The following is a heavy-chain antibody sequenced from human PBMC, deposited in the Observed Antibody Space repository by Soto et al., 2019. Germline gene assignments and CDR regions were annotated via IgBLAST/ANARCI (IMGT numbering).Heavy chain of an antibody. Sequence: SGFTFSSYGMHWVRQAPGKGLEWVAVISYDGSKKYYADSVKGRFTISRDNSKNTLYLQMNSLRAGDTAVYYCARDQDFGVVTDNWFDPWGQGTLVTVSS. CDR2: ISYDGSKK. V-gene: IGHV3-30*03. J-gene: IGHJ5*02. D-gene: IGHD3-3*01. CDR3: ARDQDFGVVTDNWFDP. CDR1: GFTFSSYG.